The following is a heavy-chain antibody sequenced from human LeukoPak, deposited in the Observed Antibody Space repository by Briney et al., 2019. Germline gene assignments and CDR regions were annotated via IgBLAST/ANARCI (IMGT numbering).Heavy chain of an antibody. J-gene: IGHJ4*02. CDR2: ISYDGSNK. D-gene: IGHD1-26*01. V-gene: IGHV3-30-3*01. CDR1: GFTFSSYA. Sequence: GGSLRLSCAASGFTFSSYAMHWVRQAPGKGLEWVAVISYDGSNKYYADSVKGRFTISRDNSKNTLYLQMNSLRAEDTAVYYCARDNEWELLSPAALKWGQGTLVTVSS. CDR3: ARDNEWELLSPAALK.